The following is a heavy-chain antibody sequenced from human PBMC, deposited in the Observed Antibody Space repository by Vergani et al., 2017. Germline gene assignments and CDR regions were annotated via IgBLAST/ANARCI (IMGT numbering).Heavy chain of an antibody. D-gene: IGHD5-24*01. J-gene: IGHJ4*02. Sequence: QVQLQQWGAGLLKPSETLSLTCAVYGGSFSGYYWSWIRQPPGKGLEWIGEINHSGSNNYNPSLKGRVTISVDTSKNQFSLKLSSVTAADTAVYYCARGPLGPIVATITRFDYWGQGTLVTVSS. V-gene: IGHV4-34*01. CDR2: INHSGSN. CDR1: GGSFSGYY. CDR3: ARGPLGPIVATITRFDY.